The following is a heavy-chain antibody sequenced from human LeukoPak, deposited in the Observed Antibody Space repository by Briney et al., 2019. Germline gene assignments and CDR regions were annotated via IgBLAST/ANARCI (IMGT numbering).Heavy chain of an antibody. J-gene: IGHJ4*02. D-gene: IGHD3-10*01. CDR1: GFTFDDYA. CDR3: TCDTDYGSATNYFDS. V-gene: IGHV3-43*01. CDR2: ISCEGDPT. Sequence: GGSLRLSCAASGFTFDDYAMHWVRQAPGKGLEWVALISCEGDPTYYADSVRGRFTVSRDNSKNSLYHQMNSLRTEDTAFYYCTCDTDYGSATNYFDSWGQGTLVSVSS.